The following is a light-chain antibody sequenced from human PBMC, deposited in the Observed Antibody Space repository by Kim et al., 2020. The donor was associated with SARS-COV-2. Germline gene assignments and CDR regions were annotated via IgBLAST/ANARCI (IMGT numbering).Light chain of an antibody. CDR1: QSVSSY. V-gene: IGKV3-11*01. J-gene: IGKJ4*01. Sequence: LSPGERATLTCSASQSVSSYLAWYQQKPGQAPRLLIYDAFKRATGIPARFSGSGSGTDFTITISSLEPEDFAVYYCQHRSNWPLTFGGGTKVDIK. CDR3: QHRSNWPLT. CDR2: DAF.